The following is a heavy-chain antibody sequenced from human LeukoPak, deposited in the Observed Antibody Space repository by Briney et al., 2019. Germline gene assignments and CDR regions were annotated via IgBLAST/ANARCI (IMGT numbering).Heavy chain of an antibody. CDR1: EYTFTGYY. J-gene: IGHJ4*02. Sequence: ASVKVSCKASEYTFTGYYMHWVRQAPGQGLEWMGWINPNSGGTNYAQKFQGRVTMTRDTSISTAYMELSRLRSDDTAVYYCASVDYGGVGFDYWGQGTLVTVSS. CDR2: INPNSGGT. V-gene: IGHV1-2*02. D-gene: IGHD4-23*01. CDR3: ASVDYGGVGFDY.